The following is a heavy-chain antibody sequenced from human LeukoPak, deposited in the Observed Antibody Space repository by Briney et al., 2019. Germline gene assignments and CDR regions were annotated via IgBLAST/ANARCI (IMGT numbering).Heavy chain of an antibody. Sequence: SETLSLTCTVSGGSISSYYWSWIRQPPGKGLEWLGYIYYSGSTNYNPSLKSRVTISVDTSKNQFSLKLSSVTAADTAVYYCARDYPYYYGSGSNRGMDVWGKGTTVTVSS. D-gene: IGHD3-10*01. CDR3: ARDYPYYYGSGSNRGMDV. CDR1: GGSISSYY. V-gene: IGHV4-59*01. J-gene: IGHJ6*04. CDR2: IYYSGST.